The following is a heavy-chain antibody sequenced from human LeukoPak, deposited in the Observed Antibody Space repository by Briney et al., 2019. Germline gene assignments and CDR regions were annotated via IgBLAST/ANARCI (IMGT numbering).Heavy chain of an antibody. CDR3: ARGPQWLRFYYFDY. D-gene: IGHD5-12*01. CDR2: INHSGST. CDR1: GGSFSGYY. V-gene: IGHV4-34*01. J-gene: IGHJ4*02. Sequence: SETLSLTCAVYGGSFSGYYWSWIRQPPGKGLEWIGEINHSGSTNYNPSLKSRVTISVDTSKNQFSLKLSSVTAADTAVYYCARGPQWLRFYYFDYWGQGTLVTVSS.